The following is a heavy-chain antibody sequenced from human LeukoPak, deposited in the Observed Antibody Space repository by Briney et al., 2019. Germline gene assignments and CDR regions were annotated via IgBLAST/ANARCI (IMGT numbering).Heavy chain of an antibody. J-gene: IGHJ5*02. CDR3: VAYSSGHRGYNWFDP. CDR2: IYYSGST. V-gene: IGHV4-59*08. Sequence: SETLSLTCTVSGDSISSYYWSWIRQPPGKGLEWIGYIYYSGSTNYNPSLKSRVTIPVDTSKNLFSLKLSSVTAADTAVYYCVAYSSGHRGYNWFDPWGQGTLVTVSS. D-gene: IGHD6-19*01. CDR1: GDSISSYY.